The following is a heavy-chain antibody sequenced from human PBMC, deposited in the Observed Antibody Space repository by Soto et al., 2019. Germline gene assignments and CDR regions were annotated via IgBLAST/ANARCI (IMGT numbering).Heavy chain of an antibody. V-gene: IGHV4-39*01. D-gene: IGHD2-15*01. Sequence: QLQLQESGPGLVKPSETLSLTCTVSGGSISSSSYYWGWIRQPPGKGLEWIGSIYYSGSTYYNPSLKSRVTISVATPMNQVSLRLSAVTAAETAVYYCASPRRYCSGGSCRYGDAFDIWGQGTMVTVSS. J-gene: IGHJ3*02. CDR2: IYYSGST. CDR1: GGSISSSSYY. CDR3: ASPRRYCSGGSCRYGDAFDI.